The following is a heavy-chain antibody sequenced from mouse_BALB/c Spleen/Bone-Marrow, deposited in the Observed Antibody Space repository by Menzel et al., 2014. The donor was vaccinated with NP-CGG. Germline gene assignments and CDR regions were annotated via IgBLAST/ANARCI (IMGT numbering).Heavy chain of an antibody. D-gene: IGHD2-14*01. Sequence: VQGVESGPEVVRPGVSVKIYCKGSGYTFTDYAMHWVKQSHAKSLEWIGVISTYNGNTNYNQKFKGKATMTVDKSSSTAYMELARLASEDSTIYYCAREVRAPWDAMDYWGQGTSVTVSS. CDR2: ISTYNGNT. J-gene: IGHJ4*01. CDR3: AREVRAPWDAMDY. CDR1: GYTFTDYA. V-gene: IGHV1-67*01.